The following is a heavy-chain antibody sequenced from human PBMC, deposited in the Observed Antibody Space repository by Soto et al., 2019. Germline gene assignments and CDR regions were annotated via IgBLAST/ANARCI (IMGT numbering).Heavy chain of an antibody. J-gene: IGHJ5*02. V-gene: IGHV1-18*04. Sequence: ASVKVSCKASGYTFTSYGISWVRQAPGQGLEWMGWISAYNGNTNYAQKLQGRVTMTTDTSTSTAYMELRSLRSDDTAVYYCARAERDIVVVVAATSWFDPWGQGTLVTVSS. CDR3: ARAERDIVVVVAATSWFDP. CDR1: GYTFTSYG. CDR2: ISAYNGNT. D-gene: IGHD2-15*01.